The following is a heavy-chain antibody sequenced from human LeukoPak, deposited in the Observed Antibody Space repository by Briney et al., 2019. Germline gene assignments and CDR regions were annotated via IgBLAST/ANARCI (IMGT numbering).Heavy chain of an antibody. Sequence: GGFLRLCCAASGFIFSDNTMNWVRQAPGKGLEWVSYIRSSGYPIHYADSVKGRFTISRDNAKSSVYLQMNSLRDEDTAVYYCVRDPDALDYWGQGTLVTVSS. CDR2: IRSSGYPI. CDR3: VRDPDALDY. CDR1: GFIFSDNT. J-gene: IGHJ4*02. V-gene: IGHV3-48*02.